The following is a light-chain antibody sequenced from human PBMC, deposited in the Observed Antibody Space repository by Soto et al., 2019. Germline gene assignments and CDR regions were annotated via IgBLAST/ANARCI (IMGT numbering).Light chain of an antibody. CDR1: QGVSSY. CDR2: DAS. J-gene: IGKJ4*01. V-gene: IGKV3D-11*01. CDR3: QQRSNWLT. Sequence: EIVLTQSPATLSLSPGESATLSCRASQGVSSYLTWYQQKPGQAPRLLIYDASNRATGIPARFSGSGTWTDFTLIISSREPEDFALYYCQQRSNWLTFGGGTKVEI.